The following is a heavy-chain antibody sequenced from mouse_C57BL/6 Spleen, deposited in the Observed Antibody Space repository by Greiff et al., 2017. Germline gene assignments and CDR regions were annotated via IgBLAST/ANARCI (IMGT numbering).Heavy chain of an antibody. V-gene: IGHV14-3*01. J-gene: IGHJ4*01. CDR2: IDPANGNT. Sequence: VQLQQSVAELVRPGASVKLSCTASGFNIKNTYMHWVKQRPEQGLEWIGRIDPANGNTKYAPKFQGKATITADTSSNTAYLQLSSLTSEDTAIYYCARDSLITTVVATKGYYAMDYWGQGTSVTVSS. CDR1: GFNIKNTY. CDR3: ARDSLITTVVATKGYYAMDY. D-gene: IGHD1-1*01.